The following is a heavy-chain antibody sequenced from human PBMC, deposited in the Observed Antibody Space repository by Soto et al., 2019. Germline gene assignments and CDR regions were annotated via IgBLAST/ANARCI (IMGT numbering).Heavy chain of an antibody. D-gene: IGHD3-3*01. CDR3: AREGGVYYDFWSGYYLSGPFIGY. CDR2: IYYSGST. J-gene: IGHJ4*02. V-gene: IGHV4-30-4*01. Sequence: SETLSLTCTVSGGSISSGDYYWSWIRQPPGKGLEWIGYIYYSGSTYYNPSLKSRVTISVDTSKNQFSLKLSSVTAADTAVYYCAREGGVYYDFWSGYYLSGPFIGYWGQGTLVTVSS. CDR1: GGSISSGDYY.